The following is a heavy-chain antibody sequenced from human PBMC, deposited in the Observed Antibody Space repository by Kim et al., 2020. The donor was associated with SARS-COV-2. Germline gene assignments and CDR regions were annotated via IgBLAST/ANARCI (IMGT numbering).Heavy chain of an antibody. Sequence: NKYYADSVKGRFTISRDNSKNTLYLQMNSLRAEDTAVYYCAKDGSWFVDYWGQGTLVTVSS. V-gene: IGHV3-30*02. D-gene: IGHD6-13*01. J-gene: IGHJ4*02. CDR2: NK. CDR3: AKDGSWFVDY.